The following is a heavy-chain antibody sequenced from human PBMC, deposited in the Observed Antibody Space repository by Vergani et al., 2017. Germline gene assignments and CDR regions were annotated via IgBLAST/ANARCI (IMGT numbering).Heavy chain of an antibody. V-gene: IGHV4-61*02. J-gene: IGHJ4*02. D-gene: IGHD1-26*01. CDR1: GGSISSGSYY. CDR3: ARISQREVDY. CDR2: INHSGST. Sequence: QVQLQESGPGLVKPSQTLSLTCTVSGGSISSGSYYWSWIRQPAGKELEWIGEINHSGSTNYNPSLKSRVTISVDTSKNQFSLKLSSVTAADTAVYYCARISQREVDYWGQGTLVTVSS.